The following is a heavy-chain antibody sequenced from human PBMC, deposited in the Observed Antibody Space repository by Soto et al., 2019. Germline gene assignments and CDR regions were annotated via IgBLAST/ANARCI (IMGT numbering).Heavy chain of an antibody. D-gene: IGHD3-10*01. V-gene: IGHV3-9*01. CDR2: ISWNSINI. CDR3: SASRSYCLDY. CDR1: GFTFDDYA. Sequence: EVQLVEFGGGLEQPGRSLRLSCAASGFTFDDYAMHWVRQTPGKGPEWVSGISWNSINIDYADSVKGRFTISRDNAKNFLYLQMNSLRAEDTALYYCSASRSYCLDYGGQGNLVSVSS. J-gene: IGHJ4*02.